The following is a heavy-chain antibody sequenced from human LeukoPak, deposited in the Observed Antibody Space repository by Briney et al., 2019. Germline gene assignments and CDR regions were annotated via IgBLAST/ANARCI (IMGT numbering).Heavy chain of an antibody. CDR2: LSGSGTTT. CDR1: GFTFSSYA. D-gene: IGHD6-13*01. V-gene: IGHV3-23*01. CDR3: AKPISAASGTDFDY. J-gene: IGHJ4*02. Sequence: GGSLRLSCAASGFTFSSYAMSWVRQAPGKGPEWVSALSGSGTTTYYADSVKGRFTISRDISKITLYLQMNSLRAEDTAVYYCAKPISAASGTDFDYWGQGTLVTVSS.